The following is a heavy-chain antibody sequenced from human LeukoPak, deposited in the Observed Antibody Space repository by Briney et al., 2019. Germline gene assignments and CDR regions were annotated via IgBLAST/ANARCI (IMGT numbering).Heavy chain of an antibody. CDR2: ISSGGST. V-gene: IGHV3-66*04. J-gene: IGHJ6*02. Sequence: GGSLRLSCAASGFTFSSNAMSWVRQAPGKGLEWVSVISSGGSTYYPDSVKGRFTISSDRSKNTLYLQLNSLRVEDTAVYYCVRHMSDFYYYGMDVWGQGTTVAVSS. CDR3: VRHMSDFYYYGMDV. CDR1: GFTFSSNA.